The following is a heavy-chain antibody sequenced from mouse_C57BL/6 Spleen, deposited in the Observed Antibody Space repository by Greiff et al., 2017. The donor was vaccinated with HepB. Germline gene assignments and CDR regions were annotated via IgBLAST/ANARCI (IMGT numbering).Heavy chain of an antibody. CDR2: IRLKSDNYAT. D-gene: IGHD2-5*01. Sequence: EVKLQESGGGLVQPGGSMKLSCVASGFTFSNYWMNWVRQSPEKGLEWVAQIRLKSDNYATHYAESVKGRFTISRDDSKSSVYLQMNNLRAEDTGIYYCTYYSNYERYWYFDVWGTGTTVTVSS. CDR1: GFTFSNYW. V-gene: IGHV6-3*01. J-gene: IGHJ1*03. CDR3: TYYSNYERYWYFDV.